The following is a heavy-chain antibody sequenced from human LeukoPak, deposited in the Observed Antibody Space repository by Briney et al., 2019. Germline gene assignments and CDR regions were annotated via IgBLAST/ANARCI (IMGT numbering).Heavy chain of an antibody. CDR2: ISSSSSYI. CDR3: AREARVEMATIGGGY. Sequence: GGSLRLSCAASGFTFSSYSMNWVRQAPGKGLEWVSSISSSSSYIYYADSVKGRFTISRDNAKNSLYLQMNSLRAEDTAVYYCAREARVEMATIGGGYWGQGTLVTVSS. J-gene: IGHJ4*02. CDR1: GFTFSSYS. D-gene: IGHD5-24*01. V-gene: IGHV3-21*01.